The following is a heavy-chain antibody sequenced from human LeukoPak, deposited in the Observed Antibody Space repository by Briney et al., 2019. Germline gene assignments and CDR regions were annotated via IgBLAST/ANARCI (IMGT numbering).Heavy chain of an antibody. V-gene: IGHV4-30-4*08. CDR3: AREPPTFWSGYSDAFDI. J-gene: IGHJ3*02. D-gene: IGHD3-3*01. CDR1: GGSISSGDCY. Sequence: PSETLSLTCTVSGGSISSGDCYWSWIRQPPGEGLEWIGYIYYSGSTYYNPSLKSRVTISVDTSKNQFSLKLSSVTAADTAVYYCAREPPTFWSGYSDAFDIWGQGTMVTVSS. CDR2: IYYSGST.